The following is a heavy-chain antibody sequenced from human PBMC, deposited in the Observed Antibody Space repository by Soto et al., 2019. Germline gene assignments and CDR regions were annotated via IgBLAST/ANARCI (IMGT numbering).Heavy chain of an antibody. V-gene: IGHV4-59*01. J-gene: IGHJ4*02. CDR1: GGSISTYY. CDR3: ARGTLTSYFDY. CDR2: FYYSGST. Sequence: PSETLSLTCTVSGGSISTYYWSWIRQPPGKGLEWIGYFYYSGSTNYNPSLKSRVTILVDTSKNQFSLKLSSVTAADTAVYYCARGTLTSYFDYWGQGTLVTVSS.